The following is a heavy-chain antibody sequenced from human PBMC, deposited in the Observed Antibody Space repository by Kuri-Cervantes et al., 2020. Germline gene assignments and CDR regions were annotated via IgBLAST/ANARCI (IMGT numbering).Heavy chain of an antibody. J-gene: IGHJ4*02. V-gene: IGHV3-53*01. CDR1: GLSVSSEY. D-gene: IGHD3-22*01. Sequence: LSLTSAASGLSVSSEYMSWFRQSPGKRLECVTLIYSVGTTYYADTVRGRFTISRYNSKNPLFLQMSSLRVEATHMYYCVRVSDSSGKLGDYWGQGTLVTVSS. CDR2: IYSVGTT. CDR3: VRVSDSSGKLGDY.